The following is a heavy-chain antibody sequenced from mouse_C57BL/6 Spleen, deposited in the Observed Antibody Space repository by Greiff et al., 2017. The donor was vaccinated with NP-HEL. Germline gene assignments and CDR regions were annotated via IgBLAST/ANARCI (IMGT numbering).Heavy chain of an antibody. J-gene: IGHJ4*01. V-gene: IGHV1-4*01. D-gene: IGHD1-1*01. CDR1: GYTFTSYT. Sequence: VQLQQSGAELARPGASVKMSCKASGYTFTSYTMHWVKQRPGQGLEWIGYINPSSGYTKYNQKFKDKATLTADKSSSTAYMQLSSLTSEDSAVYYCASTRRDDAMDYWGQGTSVTVSS. CDR2: INPSSGYT. CDR3: ASTRRDDAMDY.